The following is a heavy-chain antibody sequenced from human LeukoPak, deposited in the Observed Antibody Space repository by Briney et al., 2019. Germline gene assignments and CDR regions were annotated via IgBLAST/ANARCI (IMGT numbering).Heavy chain of an antibody. V-gene: IGHV4-59*08. CDR2: IYYSGST. CDR1: GGSISSYY. J-gene: IGHJ4*02. Sequence: SETLSLTCTVSGGSISSYYWSWIRQPPGKGLEWIGYIYYSGSTNHNPSLKSRVTISVDTSKNQFSLKLSSVTAADTAVYYCARTLTGDNFDYWGQGTLVTVSS. D-gene: IGHD7-27*01. CDR3: ARTLTGDNFDY.